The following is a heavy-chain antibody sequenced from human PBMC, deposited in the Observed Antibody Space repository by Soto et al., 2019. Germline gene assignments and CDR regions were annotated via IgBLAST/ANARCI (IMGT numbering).Heavy chain of an antibody. V-gene: IGHV1-69*08. J-gene: IGHJ6*02. CDR1: GGTFSRYS. CDR3: AREDRDRETGLVPAAIAGMDV. CDR2: IIPIFGIA. D-gene: IGHD2-2*01. Sequence: QVQLVQSGAEVKKPGSSVKVSCKASGGTFSRYSITWVRQAPGHGLEWIGRIIPIFGIASYAQKFQGRVTIPAYESTSTAYMELSILRSDDTAVYYCAREDRDRETGLVPAAIAGMDVWGQGTTVTVSS.